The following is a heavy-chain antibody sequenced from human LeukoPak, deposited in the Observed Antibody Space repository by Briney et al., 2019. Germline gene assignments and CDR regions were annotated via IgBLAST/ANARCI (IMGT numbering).Heavy chain of an antibody. J-gene: IGHJ3*02. CDR1: GYTFTSYG. D-gene: IGHD6-13*01. V-gene: IGHV1-46*01. CDR3: ASGGQLAYDAFDI. CDR2: INPSGGST. Sequence: GASVKVSCKASGYTFTSYGISWVRQAPGQGLEWMGIINPSGGSTSYAQKFQGRVTMTRDTSTSTVYMELSSLRSEDTAVYYCASGGQLAYDAFDIWGQGTMVTVSS.